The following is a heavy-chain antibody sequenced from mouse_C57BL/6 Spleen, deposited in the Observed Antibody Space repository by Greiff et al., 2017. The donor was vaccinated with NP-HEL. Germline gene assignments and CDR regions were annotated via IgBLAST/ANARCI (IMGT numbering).Heavy chain of an antibody. CDR1: GYTFTSYD. Sequence: QVQLQQSGPELVKPGASVKLSCKASGYTFTSYDINWVKQRPGQGLEWIGWIYPRDGSTKYNEKFKGKATLTVDTSSSTAYMELPSLTSGDSAVYVCAREATVVPFDYWGQGTTLTVSS. J-gene: IGHJ2*01. D-gene: IGHD1-1*01. CDR2: IYPRDGST. V-gene: IGHV1-85*01. CDR3: AREATVVPFDY.